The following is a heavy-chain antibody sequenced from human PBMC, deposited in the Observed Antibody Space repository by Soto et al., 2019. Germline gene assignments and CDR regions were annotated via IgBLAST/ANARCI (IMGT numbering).Heavy chain of an antibody. CDR1: GFTFSTYG. CDR2: ISYDGSNK. V-gene: IGHV3-30*18. D-gene: IGHD2-2*01. J-gene: IGHJ6*02. CDR3: AKGQHCSTTSCYFYYYGMDV. Sequence: QVQLVESGGGVVQPGRSLRLSCAASGFTFSTYGMHWVRQAPGKGLEWVAVISYDGSNKYYADSVKGRLTISRDNSKNTXYXXMNSLRDADTAVYYCAKGQHCSTTSCYFYYYGMDVWGQGTTVAVSS.